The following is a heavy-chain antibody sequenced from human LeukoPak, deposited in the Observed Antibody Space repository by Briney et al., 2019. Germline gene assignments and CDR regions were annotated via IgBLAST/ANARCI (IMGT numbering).Heavy chain of an antibody. Sequence: SVKVSCKASGGTFSSYAISWVRQAPGQGLERMGRIIPIFGTANYAQKFQGRVTITADKSTSTAYMELSSLRSEDTAVYYCARDRGIVGASDAFDIWGQGTMVTVSS. D-gene: IGHD1-26*01. CDR3: ARDRGIVGASDAFDI. J-gene: IGHJ3*02. CDR1: GGTFSSYA. CDR2: IIPIFGTA. V-gene: IGHV1-69*06.